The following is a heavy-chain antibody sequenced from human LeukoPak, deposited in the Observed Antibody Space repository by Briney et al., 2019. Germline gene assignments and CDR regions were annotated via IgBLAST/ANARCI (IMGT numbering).Heavy chain of an antibody. D-gene: IGHD3-3*01. J-gene: IGHJ4*02. CDR1: GFTFSSYG. V-gene: IGHV3-30*02. CDR3: ARYDEADRHFDY. CDR2: IRYDGSNK. Sequence: GGSLRLSCAASGFTFSSYGMHWVRQAPGKGLEWVAFIRYDGSNKYYADSVKGRFTISRDNSKNTLYLQMNSLRAEDTAVYYCARYDEADRHFDYWGQGTLVTVSS.